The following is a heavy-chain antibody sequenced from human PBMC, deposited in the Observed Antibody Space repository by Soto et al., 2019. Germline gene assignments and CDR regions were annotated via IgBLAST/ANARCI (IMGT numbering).Heavy chain of an antibody. Sequence: KTSETLSLTCTVSGVSISSSSYYWGWIRQPPGKGLEWIGIFYYSGSTYYNPSLKTRVNISEDPSKNQFSLKLSSVTAADTAVYYCAGRYYGSGSYYPLPYYYYDGMDVWGQGTTVTVSS. J-gene: IGHJ6*02. CDR2: FYYSGST. D-gene: IGHD3-10*01. CDR1: GVSISSSSYY. CDR3: AGRYYGSGSYYPLPYYYYDGMDV. V-gene: IGHV4-39*01.